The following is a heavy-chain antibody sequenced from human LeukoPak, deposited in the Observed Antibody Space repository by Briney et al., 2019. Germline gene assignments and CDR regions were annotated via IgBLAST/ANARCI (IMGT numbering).Heavy chain of an antibody. CDR2: IIYSGST. D-gene: IGHD6-19*01. CDR1: GGSISSSSYY. V-gene: IGHV4-39*01. J-gene: IGHJ5*02. Sequence: PSETLSLTCTVSGGSISSSSYYWGWIRQPPGKGLEWIGSIIYSGSTYYNPSLKSRVTMSVDTSKNQFSLKLSSVSAADTAVYYCARQGVAGSLNWFDPWGQGTLVTVSS. CDR3: ARQGVAGSLNWFDP.